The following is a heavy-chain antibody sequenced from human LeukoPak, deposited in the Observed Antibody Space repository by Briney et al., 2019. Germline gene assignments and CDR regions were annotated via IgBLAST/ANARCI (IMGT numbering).Heavy chain of an antibody. Sequence: GASVKVSCKASGYTFNVYAVHWVRQAPGRRLEWMGWINTADGNTKYSQKFQGSVTITRDTSANTAYMELSSLRSEDTAVYYCARGYGLGSYLDYWGQGTLVTVSS. D-gene: IGHD3-10*01. V-gene: IGHV1-3*04. CDR3: ARGYGLGSYLDY. J-gene: IGHJ4*02. CDR1: GYTFNVYA. CDR2: INTADGNT.